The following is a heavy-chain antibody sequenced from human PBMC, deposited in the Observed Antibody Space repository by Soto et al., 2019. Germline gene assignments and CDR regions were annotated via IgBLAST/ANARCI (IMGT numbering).Heavy chain of an antibody. V-gene: IGHV3-30-3*01. J-gene: IGHJ6*02. CDR2: ISYDGVNT. CDR1: GFSFSSYA. D-gene: IGHD6-13*01. Sequence: QVQVVESGGGVVHPGRSLRLSCAASGFSFSSYAMHWVRQTPGKGLEWVAVISYDGVNTYYADSVTGPFTISRDSSKNTIDLPMNSLRNKDTAVYYCARAPPRGIEAPGTWGSGMGVWGQGTTVTVSS. CDR3: ARAPPRGIEAPGTWGSGMGV.